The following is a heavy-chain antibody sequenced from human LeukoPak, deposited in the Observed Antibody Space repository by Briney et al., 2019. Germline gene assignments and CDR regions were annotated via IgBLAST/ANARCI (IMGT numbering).Heavy chain of an antibody. CDR1: GGSFSGYY. CDR2: INHSGST. CDR3: ARGRFYDYVWGSYRYHWFDP. V-gene: IGHV4-34*01. D-gene: IGHD3-16*02. J-gene: IGHJ5*02. Sequence: SETLSLTCAVYGGSFSGYYWSWIRQPPGKGLEWIGEINHSGSTNYNPSLKSRVTISVDTSKNQLSLKLSSVTAADTAVYYCARGRFYDYVWGSYRYHWFDPWGQGTLVTVSS.